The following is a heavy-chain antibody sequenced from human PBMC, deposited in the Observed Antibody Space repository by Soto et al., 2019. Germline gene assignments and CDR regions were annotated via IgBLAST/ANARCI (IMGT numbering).Heavy chain of an antibody. Sequence: GGSLRLSCAASGFTFSSYAMHWVRQAPGKGLGWVAVISYDGSNKYYADSVKGRFTISRDNSKNTLYLQMNSLRAEDTAVYYCARDHGSRYYFDYWGQGTLVTVSS. D-gene: IGHD2-2*03. J-gene: IGHJ4*02. CDR1: GFTFSSYA. CDR2: ISYDGSNK. V-gene: IGHV3-30-3*01. CDR3: ARDHGSRYYFDY.